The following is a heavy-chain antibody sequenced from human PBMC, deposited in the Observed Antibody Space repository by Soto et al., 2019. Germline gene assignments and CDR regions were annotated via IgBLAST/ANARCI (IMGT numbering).Heavy chain of an antibody. CDR1: GGSISNYF. V-gene: IGHV4-59*01. CDR3: ARGPETYYMDV. CDR2: IFNSGST. J-gene: IGHJ6*03. Sequence: QVQLQESGPGLVKSSETLSLTCRVSGGSISNYFWSWIRQPPGKGLEWIGYIFNSGSTIYSPSLKPRITLTLDTSKNQFSLRLGSVTVADTAIYYCARGPETYYMDVWGKGTTVTVSS.